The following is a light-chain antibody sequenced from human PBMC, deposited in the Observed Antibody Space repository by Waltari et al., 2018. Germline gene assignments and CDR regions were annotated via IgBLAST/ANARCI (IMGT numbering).Light chain of an antibody. CDR2: WAS. J-gene: IGKJ2*01. CDR3: QQYYTTPHT. V-gene: IGKV4-1*01. Sequence: DIVMTQSPDSLAVSLGERATINCKYSQSVLYSSNNKNYLAWYQQRPGQPPKLLIYWASTRESGVPDRFSGSGSGTDFTLTISSLQAEDVAVYYCQQYYTTPHTFGQGTKLEI. CDR1: QSVLYSSNNKNY.